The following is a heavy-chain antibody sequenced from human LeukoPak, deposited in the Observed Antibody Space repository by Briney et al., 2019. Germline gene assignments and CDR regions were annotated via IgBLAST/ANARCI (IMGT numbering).Heavy chain of an antibody. CDR1: GGSISSGGYS. CDR2: IYYSGST. CDR3: ARGYGDYRYYYYYYMDV. J-gene: IGHJ6*03. V-gene: IGHV4-30-4*07. D-gene: IGHD4-17*01. Sequence: PSETLSLTCAVSGGSISSGGYSWNWIRQPPGKGLEWIGYIYYSGSTYYNPSLKSRVTISVDTSKNQFSLKLSSVTAADTAVYYCARGYGDYRYYYYYYMDVWGKGTTVTVSS.